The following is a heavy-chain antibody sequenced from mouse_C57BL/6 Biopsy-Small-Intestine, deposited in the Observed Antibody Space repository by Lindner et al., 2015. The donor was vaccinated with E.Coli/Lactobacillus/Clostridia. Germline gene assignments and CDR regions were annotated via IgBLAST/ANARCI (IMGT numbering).Heavy chain of an antibody. V-gene: IGHV1S18*01. D-gene: IGHD1-1*02. CDR1: GFTFSNSA. CDR2: IVVGRGNT. CDR3: AAVFCSAFGCYYNNGSDV. J-gene: IGHJ1*01. Sequence: SVKVSCKASGFTFSNSAVQWVRQTRGQRLEWMGWIVVGRGNTNYAQMFQGRVTITRDMSTSTAYMELNSLTSEDTAVYYCAAVFCSAFGCYYNNGSDVWGQGTTVTVSS.